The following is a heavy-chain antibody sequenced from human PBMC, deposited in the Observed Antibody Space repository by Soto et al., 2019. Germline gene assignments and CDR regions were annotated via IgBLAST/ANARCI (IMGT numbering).Heavy chain of an antibody. CDR3: ARVSGGYSYGPFDY. D-gene: IGHD5-18*01. CDR2: IYYSGST. V-gene: IGHV4-59*01. J-gene: IGHJ4*02. Sequence: KSSETLSLTCTVSGGSISSYYWSWIRQPPGKGLEWIGYIYYSGSTNYNPSLKSRVTISVDTSKNQFSLKLSSVTAADTAVYYCARVSGGYSYGPFDYWGQGTLVTVSS. CDR1: GGSISSYY.